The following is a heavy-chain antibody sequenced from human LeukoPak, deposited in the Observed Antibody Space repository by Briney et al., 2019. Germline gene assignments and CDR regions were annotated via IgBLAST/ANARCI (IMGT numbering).Heavy chain of an antibody. Sequence: PGGSLRLSCVGSGFTFSTYSMNWVRQAPGKGLEWVSYISSGSTTIYYADSVKGRFTISRDNAKNSLYLQVNSLRAEDTAVYYCARVNLEKDIVIVPAANRVYYYYYMDVWGKGTTVTVSS. V-gene: IGHV3-48*01. J-gene: IGHJ6*03. CDR3: ARVNLEKDIVIVPAANRVYYYYYMDV. CDR2: ISSGSTTI. D-gene: IGHD2-2*01. CDR1: GFTFSTYS.